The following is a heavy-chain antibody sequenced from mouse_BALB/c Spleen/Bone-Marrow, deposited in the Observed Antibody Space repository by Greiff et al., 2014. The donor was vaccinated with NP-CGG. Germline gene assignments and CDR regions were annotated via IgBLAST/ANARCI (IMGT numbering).Heavy chain of an antibody. Sequence: VKLKESGPGLVAPSQSLSITCTVSGFSLTSYGVHWVRQPPGKGLEWLGVIWAGGSTNYNSALMSRLSNSKDNSKSQVFLKMNSLQTDDTAMYYCARDRGPPYWGQGTLVTVSA. D-gene: IGHD3-1*01. CDR2: IWAGGST. CDR1: GFSLTSYG. J-gene: IGHJ3*01. CDR3: ARDRGPPY. V-gene: IGHV2-9*02.